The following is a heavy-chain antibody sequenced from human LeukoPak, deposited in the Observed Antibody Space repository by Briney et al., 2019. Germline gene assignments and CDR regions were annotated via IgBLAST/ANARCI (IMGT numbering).Heavy chain of an antibody. CDR2: IYYRGNT. J-gene: IGHJ5*02. CDR3: ARGHYDFWGGYAFHNWFDP. V-gene: IGHV4-59*01. CDR1: GGSISSYY. Sequence: SETLSLTCTVSGGSISSYYWSWIRQSPGKGLEWIGYIYYRGNTNYNPSFKSRVTISLDTSKNQFSLKLSSVTAADTAVYYCARGHYDFWGGYAFHNWFDPWGQGTLVTVSS. D-gene: IGHD3-3*01.